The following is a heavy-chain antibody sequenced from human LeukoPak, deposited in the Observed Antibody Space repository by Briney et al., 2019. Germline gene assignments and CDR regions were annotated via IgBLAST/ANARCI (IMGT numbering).Heavy chain of an antibody. CDR1: GYSLTSYW. CDR2: SYPGDSDT. J-gene: IGHJ6*03. CDR3: ARVVSTIFGVVISDYYYYYMDV. V-gene: IGHV5-51*01. Sequence: GESLKISCKGSGYSLTSYWSGWVRPIPGKDLEGMGISYPGDSDTRYSPSFQGQVTISADKFISTAYLQWSSLKVSDTAMYYCARVVSTIFGVVISDYYYYYMDVWGKGTTVIVSS. D-gene: IGHD3-3*01.